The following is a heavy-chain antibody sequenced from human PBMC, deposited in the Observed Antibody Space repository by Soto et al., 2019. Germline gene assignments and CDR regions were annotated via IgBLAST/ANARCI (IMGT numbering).Heavy chain of an antibody. J-gene: IGHJ5*02. V-gene: IGHV3-23*01. CDR1: GFTFSNAW. CDR2: ISGSGGST. CDR3: AKDWGIAARPTWFDP. Sequence: GGSLRLSCAASGFTFSNAWMSWVRQAPGKGLEWVSAISGSGGSTYYADSVKGRFTISRDNSKNTLYLQMNSLRAEDTAVYYCAKDWGIAARPTWFDPWGQGTLVTVSS. D-gene: IGHD6-6*01.